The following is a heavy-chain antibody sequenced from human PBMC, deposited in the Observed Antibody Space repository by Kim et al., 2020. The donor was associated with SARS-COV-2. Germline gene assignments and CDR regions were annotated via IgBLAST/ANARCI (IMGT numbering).Heavy chain of an antibody. CDR1: GYTFTGYY. Sequence: ASVKVSCKASGYTFTGYYMHWVRQAPGQGLEWMGWINPNSGGTNYAQKFQGRVTMTRDTSISTAYMELSRLRSDDTAVYYCARASSLGYCSGGSCPPPWAYGMDVWGQGTTVTVSS. D-gene: IGHD2-15*01. J-gene: IGHJ6*02. CDR3: ARASSLGYCSGGSCPPPWAYGMDV. CDR2: INPNSGGT. V-gene: IGHV1-2*02.